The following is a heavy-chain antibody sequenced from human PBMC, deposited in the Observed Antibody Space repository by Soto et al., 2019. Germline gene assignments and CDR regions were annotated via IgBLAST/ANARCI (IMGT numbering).Heavy chain of an antibody. Sequence: QVQLVQSGAEVKKPGSSVKVSCKASGGTFSSYAISWVRQAPGQGLEWMGGIIPIFGTANYAQKFQGRVTITADESTSTAYMELSSLRSEDTAVYYCARDLGYGVVSLDNWFDPWGHGTLVTVSS. CDR2: IIPIFGTA. CDR1: GGTFSSYA. CDR3: ARDLGYGVVSLDNWFDP. J-gene: IGHJ5*02. D-gene: IGHD4-17*01. V-gene: IGHV1-69*01.